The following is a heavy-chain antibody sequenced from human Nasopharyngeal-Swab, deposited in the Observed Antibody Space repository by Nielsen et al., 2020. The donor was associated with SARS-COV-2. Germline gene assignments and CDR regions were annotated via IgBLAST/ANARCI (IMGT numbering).Heavy chain of an antibody. CDR2: ISSSSSYI. CDR1: GFTFSSYS. Sequence: GESLKISCAASGFTFSSYSMNWVRQAPGKGLEWVSSISSSSSYIYYADSVKGRFTISRDNAKNSLYLQMNSLRAEDTAVYYCAREQITGGLYNWFDPWGQGTLVTVSS. V-gene: IGHV3-21*01. J-gene: IGHJ5*02. CDR3: AREQITGGLYNWFDP. D-gene: IGHD7-27*01.